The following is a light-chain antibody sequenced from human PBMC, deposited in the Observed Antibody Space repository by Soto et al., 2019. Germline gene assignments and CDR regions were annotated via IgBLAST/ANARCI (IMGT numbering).Light chain of an antibody. CDR2: DAS. CDR3: QQRSNWPPIT. CDR1: QSVSRY. J-gene: IGKJ5*01. Sequence: EIVLTQSPATLSLSPGERATLSCRASQSVSRYLAWYQQKPGQAPRLLIYDASNRATGIPVRFSGSGSGTEFTLTISSLESEDFAVYYCQQRSNWPPITFGQGTRLEIK. V-gene: IGKV3-11*01.